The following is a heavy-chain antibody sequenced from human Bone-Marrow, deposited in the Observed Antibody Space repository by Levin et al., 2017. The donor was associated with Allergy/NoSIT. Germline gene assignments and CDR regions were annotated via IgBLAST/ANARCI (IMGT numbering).Heavy chain of an antibody. CDR1: GFTFSSYW. Sequence: GGSLRLSCAASGFTFSSYWMHWVRQAPGKGLVWVSRINSDGSSTSYADSVKGRFTISRDNAKNTLYLQMNSLRAEDTAVYYCARAPGYCTNGVCFFGTFPVKGYWGQGTLVTVSS. D-gene: IGHD2-8*01. CDR3: ARAPGYCTNGVCFFGTFPVKGY. V-gene: IGHV3-74*01. CDR2: INSDGSST. J-gene: IGHJ4*02.